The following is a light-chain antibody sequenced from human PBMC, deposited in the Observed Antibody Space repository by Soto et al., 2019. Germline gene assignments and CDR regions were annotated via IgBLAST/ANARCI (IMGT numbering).Light chain of an antibody. CDR3: QQYGSSYT. V-gene: IGKV3-20*01. CDR2: GAS. J-gene: IGKJ3*01. CDR1: QSVNNNY. Sequence: EIVLTQSPGTLSLSPGERATLSCRASQSVNNNYLAWYQQEPGQPPRLLIYGASSRAIGIPDRFSGGGSGTDFTLTISRLEPEDFAVYYCQQYGSSYTFGAGTKVDIK.